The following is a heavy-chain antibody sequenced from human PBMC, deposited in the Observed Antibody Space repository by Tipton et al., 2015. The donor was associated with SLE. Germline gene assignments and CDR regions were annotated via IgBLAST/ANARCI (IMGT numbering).Heavy chain of an antibody. CDR1: GGSITTGSYY. D-gene: IGHD3-22*01. V-gene: IGHV4-39*07. J-gene: IGHJ4*02. Sequence: TLSLTCTVSGGSITTGSYYWSWIRQPPGKGLEWIGEINHSGSTNYNPSLKSRVTISVDTSKKQFSLKLTSVTAADTAVYYCARDGPDTSGYYLDYWGQRILVTVSS. CDR3: ARDGPDTSGYYLDY. CDR2: INHSGST.